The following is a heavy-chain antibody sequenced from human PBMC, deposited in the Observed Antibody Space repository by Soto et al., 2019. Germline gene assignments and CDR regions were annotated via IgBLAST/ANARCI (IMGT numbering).Heavy chain of an antibody. CDR1: GYTFTGYY. V-gene: IGHV1-2*04. CDR3: ARAMAELVAGWSSEFYYYYGMDV. CDR2: INPNSAGT. J-gene: IGHJ6*02. D-gene: IGHD2-15*01. Sequence: ASVKVSCKASGYTFTGYYMHWVRQAPGQGLERIGWINPNSAGTNYAQKWQFYVTTTRDTSIRTAYMELSRLRSDDTAVYYCARAMAELVAGWSSEFYYYYGMDVWGQGTTVTVSS.